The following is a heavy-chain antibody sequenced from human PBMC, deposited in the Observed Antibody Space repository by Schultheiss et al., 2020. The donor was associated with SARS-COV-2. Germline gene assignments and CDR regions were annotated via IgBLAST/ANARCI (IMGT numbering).Heavy chain of an antibody. CDR2: FDPEDGET. CDR3: ARGRHLRLGEHSLYDRFDP. J-gene: IGHJ5*02. V-gene: IGHV1-24*01. CDR1: GYTLVAFS. D-gene: IGHD3-16*01. Sequence: ASVKVSCKVSGYTLVAFSMHWVRQAPVKGLEWMGGFDPEDGETIYAQKFQGRVTMTEDTSTDTAYMELSSLRSEDTAVYYCARGRHLRLGEHSLYDRFDPWGQGTLVTVSS.